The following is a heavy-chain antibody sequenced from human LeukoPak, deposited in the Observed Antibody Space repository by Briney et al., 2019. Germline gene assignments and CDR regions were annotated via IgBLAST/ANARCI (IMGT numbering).Heavy chain of an antibody. CDR1: GFTFDDYA. J-gene: IGHJ4*02. Sequence: GRSLRLSCAASGFTFDDYAMHWVRQAPGKGLEWVSGISWNSGSIGYADSVKGRFTISRDNAKNSLYLQMNSLRAEDMALYYCAKDMSSSDSSGYPFDYWGQGTLVTVSS. CDR2: ISWNSGSI. V-gene: IGHV3-9*03. D-gene: IGHD3-22*01. CDR3: AKDMSSSDSSGYPFDY.